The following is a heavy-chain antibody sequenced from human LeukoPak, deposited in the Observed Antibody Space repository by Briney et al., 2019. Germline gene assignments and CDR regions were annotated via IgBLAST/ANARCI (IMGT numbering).Heavy chain of an antibody. V-gene: IGHV4-39*01. J-gene: IGHJ4*02. Sequence: SETLSLTCTVSGGSISSSSYYWGWIRQPPGKGLEWIGSIYYSGSTYYNPSLKSRVTISVDTSKNQFSLKLSSVTAADTAVYYCVRHGGHDYGDYYFDYWGQGTLVTVSS. CDR1: GGSISSSSYY. CDR3: VRHGGHDYGDYYFDY. CDR2: IYYSGST. D-gene: IGHD4-17*01.